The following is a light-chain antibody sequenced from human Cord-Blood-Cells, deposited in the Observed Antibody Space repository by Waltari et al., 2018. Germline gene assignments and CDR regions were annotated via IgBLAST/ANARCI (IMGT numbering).Light chain of an antibody. CDR2: AAS. J-gene: IGKJ1*01. CDR1: QSISSY. Sequence: DIQMTQSPSSLSASVGDRVTITCRASQSISSYLNWYQQKPGKAPKLRIYAASSLQSGVPLRFSGSGSGTDFTFTISRLQPEDFATYYCQQSYSTPPWTFGQGTKVEIK. V-gene: IGKV1-39*01. CDR3: QQSYSTPPWT.